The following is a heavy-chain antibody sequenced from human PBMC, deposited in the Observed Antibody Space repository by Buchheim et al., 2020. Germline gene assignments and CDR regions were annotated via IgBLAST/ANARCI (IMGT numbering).Heavy chain of an antibody. V-gene: IGHV5-10-1*03. CDR2: IDPSDSYT. D-gene: IGHD2-2*01. CDR3: ASQFVYCSSTSCYGWFDP. CDR1: GYSFTSYW. Sequence: EVQLVQSGAEVKKPGESLRISCKGSGYSFTSYWISWVRQMPGKGLEWMGRIDPSDSYTNYSPSFQGHVTIPADKSISTAYLQWGSLKASDTAMYYCASQFVYCSSTSCYGWFDPWGQGTL. J-gene: IGHJ5*02.